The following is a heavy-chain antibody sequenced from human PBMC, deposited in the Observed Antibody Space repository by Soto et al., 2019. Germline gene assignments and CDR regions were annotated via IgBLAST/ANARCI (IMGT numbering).Heavy chain of an antibody. CDR3: AKGHLEWADAFDI. Sequence: SETLSLTCTVSGGSISTYYWSWIRQPPGKGLEWIGYIYYSGSSYYNPSLKSRVTISVDTSKNQFSLKLTSVTAADTAVYYCAKGHLEWADAFDIWGRGTMVTVSS. D-gene: IGHD3-3*01. J-gene: IGHJ3*02. CDR1: GGSISTYY. CDR2: IYYSGSS. V-gene: IGHV4-59*01.